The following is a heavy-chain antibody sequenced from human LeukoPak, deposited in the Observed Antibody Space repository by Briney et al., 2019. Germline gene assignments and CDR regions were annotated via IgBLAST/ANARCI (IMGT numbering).Heavy chain of an antibody. V-gene: IGHV3-30*18. CDR2: ISYDGSNN. CDR3: AKDGWNDVYFDY. CDR1: GFTFGSYG. Sequence: GRSLRLSCAASGFTFGSYGMHWVRQPPGKGLEWVAVISYDGSNNYYADSVKGRFTISRDNSKNTLYLQMNSLRAEDTAVYYCAKDGWNDVYFDYWGQGTLVTVSS. D-gene: IGHD1-1*01. J-gene: IGHJ4*02.